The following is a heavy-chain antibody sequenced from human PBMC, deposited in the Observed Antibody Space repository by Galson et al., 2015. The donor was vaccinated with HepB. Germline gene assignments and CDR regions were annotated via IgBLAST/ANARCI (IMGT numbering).Heavy chain of an antibody. CDR1: GYTFTSYG. CDR2: ISAYNGNT. V-gene: IGHV1-18*04. Sequence: SVKVSCKASGYTFTSYGISWVRQAPGQGLEWMGWISAYNGNTNYAQKLQGRVTMTTDTSTSTAYMELRSLRSDDTAVYYCARVPPRADYGDLREDFDYWGQGTLVTVSS. CDR3: ARVPPRADYGDLREDFDY. J-gene: IGHJ4*02. D-gene: IGHD4-17*01.